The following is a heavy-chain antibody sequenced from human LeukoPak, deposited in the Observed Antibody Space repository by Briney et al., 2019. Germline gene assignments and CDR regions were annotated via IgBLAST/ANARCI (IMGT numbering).Heavy chain of an antibody. CDR1: GFSFSIYT. Sequence: PGGSLRLSCAASGFSFSIYTMTWVRQAPGKGLEWVSSIGGSSSHIYYADSVKGRFTVSRDNAKNSLYLQLNGLRAEDTALYYCARPVGVAAAGIFDYWGQGTLVTVSS. V-gene: IGHV3-21*06. CDR3: ARPVGVAAAGIFDY. CDR2: IGGSSSHI. D-gene: IGHD6-13*01. J-gene: IGHJ4*02.